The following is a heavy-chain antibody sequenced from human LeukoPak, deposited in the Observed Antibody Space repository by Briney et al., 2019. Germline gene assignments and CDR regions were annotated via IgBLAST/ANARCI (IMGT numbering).Heavy chain of an antibody. Sequence: SETLSLSCTVSGVSISSSRYYWGWIRQPPGKGLEWIGSIFYSGSTYYNPSLQSRVTISVDTSKNQFSLKLSSVTAADTAVYYCARQSFTMVHGSNWFDPWGQGTLVTVSS. J-gene: IGHJ5*02. CDR2: IFYSGST. V-gene: IGHV4-39*01. D-gene: IGHD3-10*01. CDR3: ARQSFTMVHGSNWFDP. CDR1: GVSISSSRYY.